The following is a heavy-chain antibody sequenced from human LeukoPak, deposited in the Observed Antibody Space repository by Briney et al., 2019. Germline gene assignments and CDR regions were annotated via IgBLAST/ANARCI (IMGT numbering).Heavy chain of an antibody. CDR1: GGSISTYY. J-gene: IGHJ3*02. Sequence: SETLSLTCTVSGGSISTYYWSWIRQPPGKGLEWIGYIYDSGSTNYNPSLKSRVTISVDTSKNQFSLRLTSVTAADTAVYYCARARTHAMATQVPYAFDIWGQGTMVTVSS. CDR3: ARARTHAMATQVPYAFDI. D-gene: IGHD5-24*01. V-gene: IGHV4-59*01. CDR2: IYDSGST.